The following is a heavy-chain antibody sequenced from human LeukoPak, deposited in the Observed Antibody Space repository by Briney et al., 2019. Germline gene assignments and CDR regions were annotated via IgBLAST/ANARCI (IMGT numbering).Heavy chain of an antibody. CDR1: GYSFTTYW. CDR2: IYPGDSDT. Sequence: GESRKIAWKGSGYSFTTYWIGWVRQMPGKCLEWMWIIYPGDSDTRYSPSFQGPAPISAQTSLRTAYLPWSSLKASATAMYYCASLQHPIAYWGQRNLVTVSS. J-gene: IGHJ4*02. D-gene: IGHD6-13*01. V-gene: IGHV5-51*01. CDR3: ASLQHPIAY.